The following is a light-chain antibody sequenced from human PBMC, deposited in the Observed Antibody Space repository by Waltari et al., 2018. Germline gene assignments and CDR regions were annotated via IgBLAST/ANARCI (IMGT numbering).Light chain of an antibody. J-gene: IGKJ2*01. CDR3: HQHYDTPHT. CDR1: LSVLDTSHKNNY. Sequence: NVLIQSPDSMPVSLSEVATINCQSSLSVLDTSHKNNYLTWYQQKAGQPPKLLIYWASTRVSGVPDRFSGSGSGTDFTLTISSLQAEDVAVYYCHQHYDTPHTFGQGTKLEIK. CDR2: WAS. V-gene: IGKV4-1*01.